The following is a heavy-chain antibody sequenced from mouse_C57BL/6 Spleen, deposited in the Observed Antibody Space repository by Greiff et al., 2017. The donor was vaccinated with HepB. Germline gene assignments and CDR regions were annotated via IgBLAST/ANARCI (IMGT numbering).Heavy chain of an antibody. Sequence: VQLQQSGPELVKPGASVKISCKASGYTFTDYYMNWVKQSHGKSLEWIGDINPNNGGTSYNQKFKGKATLTVDKSSSTAYMELRSLTSEDSAVYYCARGGGSSYSFAYWGQGTLVTVSA. CDR2: INPNNGGT. J-gene: IGHJ3*01. D-gene: IGHD1-1*01. V-gene: IGHV1-26*01. CDR3: ARGGGSSYSFAY. CDR1: GYTFTDYY.